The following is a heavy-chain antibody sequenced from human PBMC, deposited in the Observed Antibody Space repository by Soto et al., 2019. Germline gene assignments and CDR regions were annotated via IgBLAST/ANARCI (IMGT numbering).Heavy chain of an antibody. CDR3: VRDRDFYDGRGYASPGDAFDV. CDR2: ISLDGSRT. J-gene: IGHJ3*01. CDR1: GFTFSTYW. Sequence: EVQLVESGGGLVQPGVSLRLSCAVSGFTFSTYWMHWVRQVPGKGLVWVSRISLDGSRTSYADSVKGRFTISRDNAKNTLYLQMRILSAEDAAVYFCVRDRDFYDGRGYASPGDAFDVWGQGTVVSVSS. D-gene: IGHD3-22*01. V-gene: IGHV3-74*01.